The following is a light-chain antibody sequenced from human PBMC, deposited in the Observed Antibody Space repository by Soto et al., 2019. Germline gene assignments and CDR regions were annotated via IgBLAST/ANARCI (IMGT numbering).Light chain of an antibody. CDR1: QGIAVA. CDR3: EQFERYPFT. J-gene: IGKJ3*01. Sequence: AIQLTQSPPSLSASVGDRVTITCRASQGIAVALAWYQQRPGKVPKLLIYDASVLESGVPSRFSGRGSGTDFTLTISRLQPEDFATYYCEQFERYPFTFGTGTKVHIK. V-gene: IGKV1-13*02. CDR2: DAS.